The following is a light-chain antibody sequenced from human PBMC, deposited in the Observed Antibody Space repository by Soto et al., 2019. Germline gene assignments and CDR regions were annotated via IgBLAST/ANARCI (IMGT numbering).Light chain of an antibody. J-gene: IGKJ2*01. CDR1: QTISTH. CDR2: AAS. Sequence: DIQMTQSPSSLSESVRDRVTITCRASQTISTHLNWYQQKPGKAPKLLIYAASTLQSGVPSRFSGSGSGTDFTLTINSLQPEDFATYYCQQSLTIPYTFGQGTKLEIK. V-gene: IGKV1-39*01. CDR3: QQSLTIPYT.